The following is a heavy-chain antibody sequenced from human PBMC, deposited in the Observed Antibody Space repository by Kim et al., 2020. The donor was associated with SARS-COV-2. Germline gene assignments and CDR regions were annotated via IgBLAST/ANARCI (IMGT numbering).Heavy chain of an antibody. V-gene: IGHV6-1*01. D-gene: IGHD2-21*02. J-gene: IGHJ4*02. CDR3: AREDYGGDSRGFDY. CDR1: GDSVSSSSAA. Sequence: SQTLSLTCAISGDSVSSSSAAWNWVRQSPSRGLEWLGRTFYRSKWYNEYALSVKSRITINPDTSKNQFSLQLNSVSPEDTAVYYCAREDYGGDSRGFDYWGQGALVPVSS. CDR2: TFYRSKWYN.